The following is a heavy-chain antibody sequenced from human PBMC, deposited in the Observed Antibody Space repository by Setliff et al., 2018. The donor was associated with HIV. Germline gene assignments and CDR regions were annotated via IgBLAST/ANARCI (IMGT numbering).Heavy chain of an antibody. Sequence: SETLSLTCAVYGGSFTDYFWTWIRQSPGKGLEWIGEINHSESANYNPSLKSRVTISIDTSKKQFSLKLSSVSAADTAVHYCGRLPGYYSGLSSYGYYAFDVWGQGTMVTVSS. D-gene: IGHD5-12*01. CDR3: GRLPGYYSGLSSYGYYAFDV. CDR1: GGSFTDYF. J-gene: IGHJ3*01. V-gene: IGHV4-34*01. CDR2: INHSESA.